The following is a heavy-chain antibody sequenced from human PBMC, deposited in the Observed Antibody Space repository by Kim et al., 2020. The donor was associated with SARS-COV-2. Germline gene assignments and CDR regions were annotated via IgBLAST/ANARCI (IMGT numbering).Heavy chain of an antibody. CDR1: GFTFSSYG. CDR2: ISYDGSNK. D-gene: IGHD6-19*01. CDR3: ARDRRDYSGWSVLPVYYYYYYGMDV. V-gene: IGHV3-33*05. Sequence: GGSLRLSCAASGFTFSSYGMHWVRQAPGKGLEWVAVISYDGSNKYYADSVKGRFTISRDNSKNTLYLQMNSLRAEDTAVYYCARDRRDYSGWSVLPVYYYYYYGMDVWGQGTTVTVSS. J-gene: IGHJ6*02.